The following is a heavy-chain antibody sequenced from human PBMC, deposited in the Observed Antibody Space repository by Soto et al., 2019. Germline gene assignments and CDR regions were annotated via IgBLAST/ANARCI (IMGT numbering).Heavy chain of an antibody. V-gene: IGHV3-33*01. CDR1: GFTFSSYG. CDR2: IWYDGSNK. Sequence: GVSLRLSCAASGFTFSSYGMHWVRQAPGKGLEWVAVIWYDGSNKYYADSVKGRFTISRDNSKNTLYLQMNSLRAEDTAVYYCARVGIAVSGRPYYYYYYMDVWGKGTTVTVSS. J-gene: IGHJ6*03. CDR3: ARVGIAVSGRPYYYYYYMDV. D-gene: IGHD6-19*01.